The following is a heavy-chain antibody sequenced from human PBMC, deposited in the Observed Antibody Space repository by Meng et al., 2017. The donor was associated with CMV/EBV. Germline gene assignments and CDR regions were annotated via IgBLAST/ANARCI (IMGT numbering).Heavy chain of an antibody. J-gene: IGHJ6*02. Sequence: GESLKISCAASGFTVSSNYMSWVRQAPGKGLEWVSVIYSGGSTYYADSVKGRFTISRDNSKNTLYLQMNSLRAEDTAVYYCAKDPSWGGPVNYYYYGMDVWGQGTTVTVSS. CDR1: GFTVSSNY. CDR3: AKDPSWGGPVNYYYYGMDV. CDR2: IYSGGST. D-gene: IGHD3-16*01. V-gene: IGHV3-53*01.